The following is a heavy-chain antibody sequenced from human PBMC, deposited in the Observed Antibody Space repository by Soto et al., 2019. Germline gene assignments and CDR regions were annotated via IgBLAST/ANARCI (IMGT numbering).Heavy chain of an antibody. D-gene: IGHD6-19*01. CDR3: AKGGRQWLVTSDFNY. V-gene: IGHV3-30*18. CDR2: VSHDGRNT. CDR1: GFTFSDYA. Sequence: VQLVESGGGVVQPGRSLRLSCAASGFTFSDYAMHWVRQAPGKGLEWVAVVSHDGRNTHYADSLKGRFTISRDSSTNTVYLEMTSLRAEDTAVYYCAKGGRQWLVTSDFNYWGQGALVTVSS. J-gene: IGHJ4*02.